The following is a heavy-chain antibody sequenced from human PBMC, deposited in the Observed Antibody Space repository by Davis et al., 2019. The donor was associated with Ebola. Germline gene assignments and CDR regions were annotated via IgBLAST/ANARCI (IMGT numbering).Heavy chain of an antibody. V-gene: IGHV4-4*09. Sequence: SETLSLTCTVSGGSISSNYWSWIRQPPGKGLEWVGCIQNSGSPIYSRSLKSRVTLSVDTSTNQFSLKLTSVTAADTAVYYCARGDYAGSSFDYWGQGTLVTVSS. J-gene: IGHJ4*02. CDR2: IQNSGSP. CDR3: ARGDYAGSSFDY. CDR1: GGSISSNY. D-gene: IGHD4-17*01.